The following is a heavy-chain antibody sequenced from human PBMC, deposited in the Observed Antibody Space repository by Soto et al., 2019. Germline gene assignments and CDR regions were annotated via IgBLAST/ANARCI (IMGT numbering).Heavy chain of an antibody. V-gene: IGHV1-69*12. CDR3: ARGDATKIVVTTYYAMDV. CDR1: GGSLSNYG. J-gene: IGHJ6*02. CDR2: VIPVFGTP. Sequence: QVQLVQSGAEVKKPGSSVTVSCKDSGGSLSNYGISWVRQAPGQGLEWMGAVIPVFGTPNYAQKFQDRVTITADESTTTVYMEVRSLTSEDTAVYYCARGDATKIVVTTYYAMDVWGQGTTVTVSS. D-gene: IGHD3-22*01.